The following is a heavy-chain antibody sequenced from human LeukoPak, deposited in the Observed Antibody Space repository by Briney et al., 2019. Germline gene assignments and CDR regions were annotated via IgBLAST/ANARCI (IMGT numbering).Heavy chain of an antibody. V-gene: IGHV1-2*02. Sequence: GASVKVSCKASGYTFTGYYMHWVRQAPGQGLEWMGWINPNSGGTNYAQKFQGRVAMTRDTSISTAYMELSRLRSDDTAVYYCARRYYDILTGYYLNDYWGQGTLVTVSS. CDR2: INPNSGGT. D-gene: IGHD3-9*01. CDR1: GYTFTGYY. J-gene: IGHJ4*02. CDR3: ARRYYDILTGYYLNDY.